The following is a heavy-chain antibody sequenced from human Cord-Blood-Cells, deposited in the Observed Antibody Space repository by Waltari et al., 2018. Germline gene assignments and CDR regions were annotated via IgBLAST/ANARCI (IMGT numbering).Heavy chain of an antibody. V-gene: IGHV1-24*01. D-gene: IGHD1-1*01. CDR2: CDPEDGET. J-gene: IGHJ3*02. Sequence: QVQLVQSGAEVKKPGASVKVSCKVSGYTLTELSMHSVRPAPGQGLEWMGVCDPEDGETIYAQKFQGRVTMTEDTSTDTGYMELSSLRSEDTAVYYCATDPAGNWNAFDIWGQGTMVTVSS. CDR1: GYTLTELS. CDR3: ATDPAGNWNAFDI.